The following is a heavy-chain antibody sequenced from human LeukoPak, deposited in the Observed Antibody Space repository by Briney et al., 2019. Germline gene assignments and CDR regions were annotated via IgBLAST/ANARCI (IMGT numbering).Heavy chain of an antibody. J-gene: IGHJ4*02. D-gene: IGHD6-13*01. CDR3: AKDPRTAAAYYFDY. CDR2: ISSNGGST. CDR1: GFTFSSYA. Sequence: HPGGSLRLSCAASGFTFSSYAMHWVRQAPGKGLEYVSAISSNGGSTYYANSVKGRFTISRDNSKNTLYLQMDSLRAEDTAVYFCAKDPRTAAAYYFDYWGQGILVTVSS. V-gene: IGHV3-64*01.